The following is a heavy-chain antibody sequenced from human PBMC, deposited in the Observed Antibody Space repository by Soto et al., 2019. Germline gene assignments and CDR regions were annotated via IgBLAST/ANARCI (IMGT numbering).Heavy chain of an antibody. CDR2: INPSGGST. Sequence: ASVKVSCKASGYTFTSYYMHWVRQAPGQGLEWMGIINPSGGSTSYAQKFQGRVTMTRDTSTSTVYMELSSLRSEDTAVYYCARDLPIVGATFGLLAICGQGTLVPGSS. J-gene: IGHJ3*02. CDR3: ARDLPIVGATFGLLAI. CDR1: GYTFTSYY. D-gene: IGHD1-26*01. V-gene: IGHV1-46*01.